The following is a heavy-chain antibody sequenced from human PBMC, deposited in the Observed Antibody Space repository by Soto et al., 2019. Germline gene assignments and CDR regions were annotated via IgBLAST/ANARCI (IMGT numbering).Heavy chain of an antibody. V-gene: IGHV3-13*01. CDR1: GFTFSSYD. CDR3: ARSSSWLYGMDV. Sequence: QTGGSLRLSCAASGFTFSSYDMHWVRQATGKGLEWVSAIGTAGDTYYPGSVKGRFTISRENAKNSLYLQMNSLRAGDTAVYYCARSSSWLYGMDVWGQGTTVTVSS. D-gene: IGHD6-13*01. J-gene: IGHJ6*02. CDR2: IGTAGDT.